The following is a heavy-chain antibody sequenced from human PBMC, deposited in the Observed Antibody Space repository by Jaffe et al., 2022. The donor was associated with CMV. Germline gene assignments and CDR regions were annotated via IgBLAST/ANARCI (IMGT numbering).Heavy chain of an antibody. CDR3: AKDHCPRRRDCSYFDY. V-gene: IGHV3-23*04. CDR2: ISGSGGDT. J-gene: IGHJ4*02. Sequence: EVQLVESGGGLVQPGGSLRLSCAASGFTFNSLAMTWVRQAPGKGLEWVSAISGSGGDTYYADSVKGRFTISRDNSKNTLYLQMTSLRAEDTAVYYCAKDHCPRRRDCSYFDYWGQGTLVTVSS. D-gene: IGHD2-21*02. CDR1: GFTFNSLA.